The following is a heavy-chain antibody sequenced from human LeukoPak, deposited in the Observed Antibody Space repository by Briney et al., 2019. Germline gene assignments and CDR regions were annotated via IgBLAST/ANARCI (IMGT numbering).Heavy chain of an antibody. V-gene: IGHV1-46*01. CDR3: ARGASYVILTGYSYFDY. CDR2: INPSGGST. D-gene: IGHD3-9*01. J-gene: IGHJ4*02. Sequence: ASVKVSCKASGYTFTSYYMHWVRQAPGQGLEWMGIINPSGGSTSYAQKFQGRVTMTRDTSTSTVYMELSSLRSEDTAVYYCARGASYVILTGYSYFDYWGQGILVSVSS. CDR1: GYTFTSYY.